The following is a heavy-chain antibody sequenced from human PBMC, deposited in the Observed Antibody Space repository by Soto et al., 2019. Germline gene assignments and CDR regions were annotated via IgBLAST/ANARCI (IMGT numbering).Heavy chain of an antibody. CDR2: ISRYGDFT. CDR3: AKDRYLDHDSRGYLFDN. CDR1: GFTFNIYA. J-gene: IGHJ4*02. D-gene: IGHD3-22*01. Sequence: EVQLLESGGDLIQPGGSLRLSCAASGFTFNIYAMTWVRQAPGKGLEWVSAISRYGDFTYYADSVEGRFTISRDNSKTPLYLQMTRLRAEDTAVYYCAKDRYLDHDSRGYLFDNWGQGTLVTVSS. V-gene: IGHV3-23*01.